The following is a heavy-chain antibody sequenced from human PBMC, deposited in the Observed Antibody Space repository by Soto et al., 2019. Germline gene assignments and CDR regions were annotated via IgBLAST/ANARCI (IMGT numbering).Heavy chain of an antibody. CDR3: TRDAAQGGYDN. V-gene: IGHV3-48*01. CDR1: GFTFSSYA. Sequence: GGSLRLSCAASGFTFSSYAMNWVRQAPGKGLEWISYISSSSSTIYYADSVKGRFTISRDNAKKSLYLQMNSLRAEDTAVYYCTRDAAQGGYDNWGQGTLVTVSS. D-gene: IGHD5-12*01. J-gene: IGHJ4*02. CDR2: ISSSSSTI.